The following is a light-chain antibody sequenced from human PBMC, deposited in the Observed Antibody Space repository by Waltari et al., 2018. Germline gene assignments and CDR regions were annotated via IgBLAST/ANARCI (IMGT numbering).Light chain of an antibody. J-gene: IGKJ1*01. CDR1: QSIGKY. CDR3: QKNEVLPAT. CDR2: ASS. Sequence: EIVLTQSPATLSLSPGERATLSCRASQSIGKYLIWYQQKPGQAPRLLIYASSIRATGIPDRFSGSGSGTDFSLTISSLEPEDFAVYYCQKNEVLPATFGQGTKVEIK. V-gene: IGKV3-20*01.